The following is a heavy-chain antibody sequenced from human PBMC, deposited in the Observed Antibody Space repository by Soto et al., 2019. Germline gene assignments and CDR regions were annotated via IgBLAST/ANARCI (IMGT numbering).Heavy chain of an antibody. CDR3: AKEHPIVVVVAATSNDY. CDR1: GFTFSSYA. D-gene: IGHD2-15*01. J-gene: IGHJ4*02. V-gene: IGHV3-23*01. CDR2: ISGSGGST. Sequence: EVQLLESGGGLVQPGGSLRLSCAASGFTFSSYAMSWVRQAPGKGLEWVSAISGSGGSTYYADSVKGRFTISRDNSKNKLYLQMNSVRAEDTAVYYCAKEHPIVVVVAATSNDYWGQGTLVTVSS.